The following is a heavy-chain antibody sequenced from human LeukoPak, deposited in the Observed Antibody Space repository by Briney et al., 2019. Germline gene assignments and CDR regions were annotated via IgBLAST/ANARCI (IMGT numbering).Heavy chain of an antibody. CDR3: ALQGRVVVAATLVNAFDI. V-gene: IGHV4-59*08. Sequence: SETLSLTCTVSGGSISSYYWSWIRQPPGKGLEWIGYIYYSGSTNYNPSLKSRVTISVDTSKNQFSLKLSSVTAADTAVYYCALQGRVVVAATLVNAFDIWGQGTMVTVSS. CDR1: GGSISSYY. CDR2: IYYSGST. J-gene: IGHJ3*02. D-gene: IGHD2-15*01.